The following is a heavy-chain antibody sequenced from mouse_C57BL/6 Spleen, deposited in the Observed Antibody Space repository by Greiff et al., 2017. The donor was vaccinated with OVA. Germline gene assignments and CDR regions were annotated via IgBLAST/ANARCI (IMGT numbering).Heavy chain of an antibody. Sequence: EVQVVESEGGLVQPGSSMKLSCTASGFTFSDYYMAWVRQVPEKGLEWVANINYDGSSTYYLDSLKSRFIISRDNAKNILYLQMSSLKSEDTATYYCARENGSSYYYAMDYWGQGTSVTVSS. D-gene: IGHD1-1*01. V-gene: IGHV5-16*01. CDR3: ARENGSSYYYAMDY. CDR1: GFTFSDYY. CDR2: INYDGSST. J-gene: IGHJ4*01.